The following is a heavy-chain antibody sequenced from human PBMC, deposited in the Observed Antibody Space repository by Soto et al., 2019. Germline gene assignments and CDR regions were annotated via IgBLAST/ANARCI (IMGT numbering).Heavy chain of an antibody. CDR3: GKAPNCDYFGALDF. CDR2: ITGSGEYT. J-gene: IGHJ3*01. Sequence: EVQVLESGGGWVQPGGSLRLSCAASGFTFSSYALTCVRQAPGKGLEWVSSITGSGEYTRYTDSVKGQFTITRDNDKNTLFLQMKSQRADDTAIYYCGKAPNCDYFGALDFWGQGTMVTVSS. CDR1: GFTFSSYA. D-gene: IGHD4-17*01. V-gene: IGHV3-23*01.